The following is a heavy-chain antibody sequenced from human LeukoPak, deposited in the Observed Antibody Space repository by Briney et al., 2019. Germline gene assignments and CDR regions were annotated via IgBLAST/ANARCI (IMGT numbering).Heavy chain of an antibody. CDR1: GFTFSSYA. CDR2: IKSKTDGEPT. Sequence: PGGSLRLSCAASGFTFSSYAMSWVRQAPGKGREWVGRIKSKTDGEPTDYAAPVKGRFTISRDESKNTLYLQMTRLKTEDTAVYYCITDPGEWEPIWGQGTMVTVSS. J-gene: IGHJ3*02. CDR3: ITDPGEWEPI. D-gene: IGHD1-26*01. V-gene: IGHV3-15*01.